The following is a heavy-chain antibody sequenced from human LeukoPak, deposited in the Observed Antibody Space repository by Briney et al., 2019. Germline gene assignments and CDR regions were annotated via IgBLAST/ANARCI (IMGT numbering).Heavy chain of an antibody. D-gene: IGHD3-10*01. CDR2: IYSGGRT. J-gene: IGHJ2*01. V-gene: IGHV3-53*01. CDR1: GFTVSNNY. Sequence: QAGGSLRLSCAASGFTVSNNYMSWVRQAPGKGLEWVSVIYSGGRTYYADSVKGRFTISRDNSKNTLYLQMNSLRAEDTAVYYCAKALNYYGSGSYPNWYFDLWGRGTLVTVSS. CDR3: AKALNYYGSGSYPNWYFDL.